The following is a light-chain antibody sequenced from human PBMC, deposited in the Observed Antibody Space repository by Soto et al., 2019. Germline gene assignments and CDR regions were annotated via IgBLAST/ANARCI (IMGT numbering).Light chain of an antibody. CDR2: DNN. CDR1: SSNIGNNY. CDR3: GTWDSSLSALV. Sequence: QSVLTQPPSVSAAPGQKVTISCSGSSSNIGNNYVSWYQQLPGTAPKLLIYDNNKRPSGIPDRFSGSKSGTSATLGITGLQTGDEAEYYCGTWDSSLSALVFGGGTKLTVL. V-gene: IGLV1-51*01. J-gene: IGLJ2*01.